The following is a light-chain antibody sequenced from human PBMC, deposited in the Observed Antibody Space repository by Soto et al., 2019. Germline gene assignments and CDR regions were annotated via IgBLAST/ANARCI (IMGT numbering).Light chain of an antibody. J-gene: IGKJ4*01. CDR2: GAS. V-gene: IGKV1-39*01. Sequence: DIQMTQSPSSLSASVGDRVSITGLASQSISSYLHWYQQKPGKAPKLLIYGASSLQSGVPSRFSGSGSGTDFTLTISSLQPEDFATYYCQQTSSTPQTFGGGTKVDI. CDR1: QSISSY. CDR3: QQTSSTPQT.